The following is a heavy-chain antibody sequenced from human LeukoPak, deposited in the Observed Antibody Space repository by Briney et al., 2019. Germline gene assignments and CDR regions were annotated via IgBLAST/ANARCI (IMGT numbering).Heavy chain of an antibody. CDR3: ARDTRDAFDI. Sequence: SETLSLTCAVSGGSISSNNWWIWVRQSPEKGLEWIGEIYHDGSTNYNPSLKSRVTISMDKSKNQLSLKLNFVTAADTAVYYCARDTRDAFDIWGQGTMVTVSS. CDR2: IYHDGST. J-gene: IGHJ3*02. V-gene: IGHV4-4*02. CDR1: GGSISSNNW.